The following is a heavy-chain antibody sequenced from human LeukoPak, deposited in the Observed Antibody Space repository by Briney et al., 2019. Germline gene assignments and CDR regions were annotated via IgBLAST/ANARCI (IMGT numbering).Heavy chain of an antibody. Sequence: ASVKVSCKASGYTFTGYYMHWVRQAPGQGLEWMGRINPNNGGTNYAQKFQGRVTMTKDTSISTAYMELSRLRSDDTAVYYCARVYCSSTSCYNWFDPWGQGTLVTVSS. CDR2: INPNNGGT. CDR3: ARVYCSSTSCYNWFDP. V-gene: IGHV1-2*06. D-gene: IGHD2-2*01. CDR1: GYTFTGYY. J-gene: IGHJ5*02.